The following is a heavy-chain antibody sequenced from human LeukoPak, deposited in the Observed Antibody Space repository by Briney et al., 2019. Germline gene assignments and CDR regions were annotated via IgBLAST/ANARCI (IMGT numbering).Heavy chain of an antibody. Sequence: SEILSLTCTVSGGSISSHYWSWIRQPPGKGLEWIGYIYYSGSTNYNPSLKSRVTISVDTSKNQFSLKLSSVTAADTAVYYCARGYWNYDAFDIWGQGTMATVSS. V-gene: IGHV4-59*11. CDR1: GGSISSHY. CDR3: ARGYWNYDAFDI. CDR2: IYYSGST. J-gene: IGHJ3*02. D-gene: IGHD1-7*01.